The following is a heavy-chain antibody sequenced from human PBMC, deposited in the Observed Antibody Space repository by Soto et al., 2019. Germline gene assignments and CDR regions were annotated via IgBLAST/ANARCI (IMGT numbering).Heavy chain of an antibody. D-gene: IGHD6-13*01. CDR2: MNPSGGST. CDR3: ARGEASSSWYSGWFDP. V-gene: IGHV1-8*01. Sequence: ASVKVSCKASGYTFTSYDINWVGKATGQGLEWMGWMNPSGGSTSYAQKFQGRVTMTRDTSTRTVYMDLSSLRYEDTAVYYCARGEASSSWYSGWFDPWGQGTLVT. J-gene: IGHJ5*02. CDR1: GYTFTSYD.